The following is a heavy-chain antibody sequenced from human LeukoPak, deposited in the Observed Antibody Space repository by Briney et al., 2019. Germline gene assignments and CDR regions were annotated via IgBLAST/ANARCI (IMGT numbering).Heavy chain of an antibody. D-gene: IGHD3-3*01. CDR1: GFTVSSNY. J-gene: IGHJ4*02. Sequence: QPGGSLRLSCAASGFTVSSNYMSWVRQAPGKGLEWVSIIYSDEDTYYADSVKGRFAISRDNSKNMVYLQMNSLRAEDTATYYCARDPEWSGGYWGQGTLVTVSS. CDR3: ARDPEWSGGY. V-gene: IGHV3-53*01. CDR2: IYSDEDT.